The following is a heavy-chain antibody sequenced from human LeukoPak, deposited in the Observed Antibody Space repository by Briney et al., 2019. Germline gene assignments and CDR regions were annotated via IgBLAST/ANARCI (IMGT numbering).Heavy chain of an antibody. Sequence: GASVKVSCKASGYTFTSYGISWVRQAPGQGLEWMGWISAYNGNTNYAQKLQGRVTMTTDTSTSTAYMELRSLRSDDTAVYYCARAIAVAGLYAEYFQHWGQGTLVTVSS. J-gene: IGHJ1*01. CDR3: ARAIAVAGLYAEYFQH. CDR1: GYTFTSYG. D-gene: IGHD6-19*01. CDR2: ISAYNGNT. V-gene: IGHV1-18*01.